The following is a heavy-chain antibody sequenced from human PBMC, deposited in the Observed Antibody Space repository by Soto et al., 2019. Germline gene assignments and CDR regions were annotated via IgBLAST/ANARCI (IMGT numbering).Heavy chain of an antibody. V-gene: IGHV1-18*04. Sequence: ASVKVSCKASGYTFTSYGISWVRQAPGQGLEWMGWISAYNGNTNYAQKLQGRVTMTTDTSTSTAYMELRSLRSDDTAVYYCARLFGVVSPGSYYYGMDVWGQGTTVTVS. CDR3: ARLFGVVSPGSYYYGMDV. CDR2: ISAYNGNT. CDR1: GYTFTSYG. D-gene: IGHD3-3*01. J-gene: IGHJ6*02.